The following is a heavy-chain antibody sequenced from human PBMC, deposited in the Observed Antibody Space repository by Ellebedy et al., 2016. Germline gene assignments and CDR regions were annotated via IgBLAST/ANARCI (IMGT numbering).Heavy chain of an antibody. Sequence: SETLSLTCNVSGGSVSSDYWNWIRRPPGKGLEWIGYVFHTGTTNYDPSLKSRVTMSVDTSKSQFSLRLTSVTAADTAVYYCAKWNGGWYAFEVWGQGTMVTVSS. V-gene: IGHV4-59*02. CDR2: VFHTGTT. J-gene: IGHJ3*01. CDR3: AKWNGGWYAFEV. D-gene: IGHD6-19*01. CDR1: GGSVSSDY.